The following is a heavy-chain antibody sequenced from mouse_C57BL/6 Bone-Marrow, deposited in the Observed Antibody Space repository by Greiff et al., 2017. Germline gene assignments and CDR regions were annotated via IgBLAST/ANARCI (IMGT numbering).Heavy chain of an antibody. CDR2: INPSNGGT. D-gene: IGHD2-2*01. CDR1: GYTFTSYW. Sequence: QVQLQQPGTELVQPGASVTLSCKASGYTFTSYWMHWVQQRPGQGLEWIGNINPSNGGTNYNEQFKSKATLTVDTSSSTAYMQLSSLTSEDSAVYYCARCLWLRRGYFDVWGTGTTVTVSS. J-gene: IGHJ1*03. V-gene: IGHV1-53*01. CDR3: ARCLWLRRGYFDV.